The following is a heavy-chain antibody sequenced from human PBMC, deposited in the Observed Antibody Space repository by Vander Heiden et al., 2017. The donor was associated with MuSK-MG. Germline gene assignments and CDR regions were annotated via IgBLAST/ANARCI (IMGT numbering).Heavy chain of an antibody. CDR3: ASFGGATTSPAAKFDY. Sequence: QVQLVQSGAEVKKPGASVKVSCKASGYTFTSYDINWVRQATGQGLEWMGCMNPHSGNTGYAQNFQCRVTMTRNTSISTAYLELSSLRSEDTAVYYCASFGGATTSPAAKFDYWCQGTLVTVAS. V-gene: IGHV1-8*01. CDR1: GYTFTSYD. J-gene: IGHJ4*02. D-gene: IGHD1-26*01. CDR2: MNPHSGNT.